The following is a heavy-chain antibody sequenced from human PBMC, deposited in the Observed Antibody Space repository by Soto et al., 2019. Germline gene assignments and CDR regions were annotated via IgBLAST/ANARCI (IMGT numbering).Heavy chain of an antibody. V-gene: IGHV4-4*02. CDR2: MFASGSS. Sequence: SETLSLTCAVSGDSISSPNWWSWYRQAPGKGLELIGEMFASGSSNYNPSLNGRVTISLDTSKNHFSLKLTSLTAADTAIYYCAREGFDHRPDYWGQGIPVTVSS. CDR1: GDSISSPNW. CDR3: AREGFDHRPDY. J-gene: IGHJ4*02.